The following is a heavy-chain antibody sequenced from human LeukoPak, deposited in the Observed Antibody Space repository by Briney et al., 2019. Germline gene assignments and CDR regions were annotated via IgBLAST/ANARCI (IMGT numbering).Heavy chain of an antibody. V-gene: IGHV1-8*01. CDR3: ASSCGGDCYYRAFDI. CDR1: GYTFTSYD. J-gene: IGHJ3*02. Sequence: AAVKVSCKASGYTFTSYDINWVRQATGQGREWMGWMNPNSGNTGYAQKFQGRVTMTRNTSISTAYMEQSSLRSEDTGVYYGASSCGGDCYYRAFDIWGQGTMVTVSS. CDR2: MNPNSGNT. D-gene: IGHD2-21*02.